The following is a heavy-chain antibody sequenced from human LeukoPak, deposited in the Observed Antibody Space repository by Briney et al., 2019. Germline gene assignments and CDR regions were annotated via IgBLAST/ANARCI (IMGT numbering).Heavy chain of an antibody. CDR2: MNPNSGNT. CDR3: ARGARGYSYGYKVPDFDY. V-gene: IGHV1-8*01. J-gene: IGHJ4*02. Sequence: GASVKVSCKASGYTFTSYDINWVRRATGQGLEWMGWMNPNSGNTGYAQKFQGRVTMTRNTSISTAYMELSSLGSEDTAVYYCARGARGYSYGYKVPDFDYWGQGTLVTVSS. CDR1: GYTFTSYD. D-gene: IGHD5-18*01.